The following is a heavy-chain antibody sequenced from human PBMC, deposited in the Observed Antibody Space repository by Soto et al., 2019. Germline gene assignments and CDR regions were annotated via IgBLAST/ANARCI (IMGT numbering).Heavy chain of an antibody. CDR1: GGSFSGYY. Sequence: SETLSLTCAVYGGSFSGYYWTWIRQPPGTGLEWIGEINHSGSTNYNPSLKSRVTISVDTSKNQFSLKLSSVTAADTAVYYCARQISIFGVGAGMDVWGQGTPVTVSS. V-gene: IGHV4-34*01. D-gene: IGHD3-3*01. CDR3: ARQISIFGVGAGMDV. CDR2: INHSGST. J-gene: IGHJ6*02.